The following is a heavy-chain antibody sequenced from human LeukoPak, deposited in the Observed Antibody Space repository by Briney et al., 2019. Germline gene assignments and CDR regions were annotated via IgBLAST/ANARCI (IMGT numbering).Heavy chain of an antibody. CDR2: ISGSGGST. CDR3: ARDAGGHDFWSGYYRGSDAFDI. J-gene: IGHJ3*02. D-gene: IGHD3-3*01. CDR1: GFTFSSYA. V-gene: IGHV3-23*01. Sequence: GGSLRLSCAASGFTFSSYAMSWVRQAPGKGLEWVSAISGSGGSTYYADSVKGRFTISRDNSKNTLYLQMNSLRAEDTAVYYCARDAGGHDFWSGYYRGSDAFDIWGQGTMVTVSS.